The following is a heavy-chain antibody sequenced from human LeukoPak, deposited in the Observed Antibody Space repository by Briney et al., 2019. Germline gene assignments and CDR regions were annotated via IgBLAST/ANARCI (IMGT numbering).Heavy chain of an antibody. V-gene: IGHV1-2*02. Sequence: ASVKVSCKASGYTFTGYYMHWVRQAPGQGLEWMGWINPNSGGTNYAQKFQGRVTMTRDTSISTAYMELSRLRSDDTAVYYCARDRWGSGYYPSYFDYWGQGTLVTVSS. CDR1: GYTFTGYY. CDR3: ARDRWGSGYYPSYFDY. D-gene: IGHD5-12*01. J-gene: IGHJ4*02. CDR2: INPNSGGT.